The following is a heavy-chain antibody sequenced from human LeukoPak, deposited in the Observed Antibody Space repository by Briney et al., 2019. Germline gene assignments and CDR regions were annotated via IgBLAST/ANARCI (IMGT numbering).Heavy chain of an antibody. CDR1: IYTISITY. V-gene: IGHV3-66*01. Sequence: GGSLRLSRAASIYTISITYISTVCPTPRRGVDCGSVISSGGSTYYSDSLKGRFPIPRNNSKNRLYCQMKARRAEDRAVYYCERGLYSRGCYFDYWGERTLGTVSS. CDR2: ISSGGST. CDR3: ERGLYSRGCYFDY. D-gene: IGHD1-14*01. J-gene: IGHJ4*02.